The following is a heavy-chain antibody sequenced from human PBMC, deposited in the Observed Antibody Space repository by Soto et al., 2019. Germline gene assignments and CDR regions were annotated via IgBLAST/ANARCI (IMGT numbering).Heavy chain of an antibody. V-gene: IGHV4-39*01. J-gene: IGHJ6*02. D-gene: IGHD1-26*01. CDR3: ARQDDSGSYYVPYYYYGMDV. CDR1: GASMNSNCYF. Sequence: SETLSLACTVSGASMNSNCYFWGWIRQSPEEGLAWIGSVHCNGDTYYNQTLKGRATISLDTSKNQFSMKLTSVTAADTAVYFCARQDDSGSYYVPYYYYGMDVWGQGTTVTVSS. CDR2: VHCNGDT.